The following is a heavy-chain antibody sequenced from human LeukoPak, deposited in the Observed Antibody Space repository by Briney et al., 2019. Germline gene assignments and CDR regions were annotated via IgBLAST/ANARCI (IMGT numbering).Heavy chain of an antibody. Sequence: ASVKVSCKASGYTFTSYAMHWVRQAPGQRLERMGWINAGNGNTKYSQKFQGRVTITRDTSASTAYMELSSLRSEDTAVYHCARERQQLVKGFDPWGQGTLVTVSS. CDR1: GYTFTSYA. CDR2: INAGNGNT. V-gene: IGHV1-3*01. D-gene: IGHD6-13*01. J-gene: IGHJ5*02. CDR3: ARERQQLVKGFDP.